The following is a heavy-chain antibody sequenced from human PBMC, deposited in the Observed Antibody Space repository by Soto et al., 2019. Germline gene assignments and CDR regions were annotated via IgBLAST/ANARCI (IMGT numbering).Heavy chain of an antibody. CDR2: IDSDGSST. CDR3: ARGRPYGMDV. Sequence: VGSLRLSCAASGFTFGSYWMNWVRQAPGKGLVWVSRIDSDGSSTTYADSVKGRFTTSRDNAKNTLYLQMSSLRVEDTAVYYCARGRPYGMDVWGQGTTVTVSS. V-gene: IGHV3-74*01. CDR1: GFTFGSYW. J-gene: IGHJ6*02.